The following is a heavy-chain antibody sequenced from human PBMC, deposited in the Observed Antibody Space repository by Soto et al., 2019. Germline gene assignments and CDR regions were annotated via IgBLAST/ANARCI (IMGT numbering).Heavy chain of an antibody. CDR2: ISSSSSTI. CDR3: ARVTVDYGDYPSYYYYMDV. Sequence: PGGSLRLSRAAPGFTFRSYSINWVPPAPGEGVDWVSYISSSSSTIYYADSVKGRFTISRDNAKNSLYLQMNSLRAEDTAVYYCARVTVDYGDYPSYYYYMDVWGKGTTVTVSS. D-gene: IGHD4-17*01. CDR1: GFTFRSYS. V-gene: IGHV3-48*01. J-gene: IGHJ6*03.